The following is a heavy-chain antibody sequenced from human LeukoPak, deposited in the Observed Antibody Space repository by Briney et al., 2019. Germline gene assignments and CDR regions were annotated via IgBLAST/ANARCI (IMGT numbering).Heavy chain of an antibody. Sequence: ASVKVSCKASGYTFTSYAMHWVRQATGQRLEWMGWINAGNGNTKYSQKFQGRVTITRDTSASAAYMELSSLRSEDTAVYYCARGSTSDWPLDHWGQGTLVTVSS. CDR1: GYTFTSYA. D-gene: IGHD6-19*01. V-gene: IGHV1-3*01. J-gene: IGHJ4*02. CDR3: ARGSTSDWPLDH. CDR2: INAGNGNT.